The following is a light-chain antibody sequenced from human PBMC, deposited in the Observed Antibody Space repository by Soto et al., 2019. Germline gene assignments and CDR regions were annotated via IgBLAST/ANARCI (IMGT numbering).Light chain of an antibody. CDR3: QHYNNWPPWT. CDR2: GAS. Sequence: EIVMTQSPATLYVSPGERATLSCRASQSVSSNLAWYQQKPGQAPRLLIYGASTRATGIPARFSGSGSGTEFTLTITSLQSEDFAIYYCQHYNNWPPWTFDQGTKVEIK. V-gene: IGKV3-15*01. CDR1: QSVSSN. J-gene: IGKJ1*01.